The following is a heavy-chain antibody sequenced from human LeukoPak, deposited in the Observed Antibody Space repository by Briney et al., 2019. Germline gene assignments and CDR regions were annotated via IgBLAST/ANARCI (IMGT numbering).Heavy chain of an antibody. CDR2: INHSEST. D-gene: IGHD1-14*01. Sequence: SKTLSLTCAVSGGSFSGYYWSWIRQPPGKGLDGIGEINHSESTNYNPSLKSRVTISVDTTKNQFSLKLSSVTAADTAVYYCARGVLKNRRRYFDLWGRGTLVTVSS. CDR1: GGSFSGYY. CDR3: ARGVLKNRRRYFDL. V-gene: IGHV4-34*01. J-gene: IGHJ2*01.